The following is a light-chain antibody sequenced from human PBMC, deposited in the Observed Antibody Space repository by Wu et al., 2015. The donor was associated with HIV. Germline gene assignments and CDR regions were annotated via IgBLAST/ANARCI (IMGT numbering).Light chain of an antibody. CDR2: GTS. J-gene: IGKJ1*01. V-gene: IGKV1-39*01. CDR1: QSISSF. Sequence: DIQMTQSPSSLSASVGDRVTITCRASQSISSFLNWYQQKPGKAPKVLIYGTSTLESGVPSRFSGSGFGTDFTLTISSLQPEDVATYYCQKYNTAPWTFGQGTKVEMK. CDR3: QKYNTAPWT.